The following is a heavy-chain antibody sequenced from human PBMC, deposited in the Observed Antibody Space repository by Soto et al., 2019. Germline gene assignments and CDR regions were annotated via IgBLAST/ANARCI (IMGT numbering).Heavy chain of an antibody. Sequence: GAPLKISAKASGCSYTSYWIAWVRVVGGKGLEWMGIIYPGDSDTRYSPSFQGQVTISADKSISNAYLQWSSLTASDTATYYCARQGSIANRRNWLDPWRQGSPVTVSS. V-gene: IGHV5-51*01. J-gene: IGHJ5*02. D-gene: IGHD6-6*01. CDR3: ARQGSIANRRNWLDP. CDR2: IYPGDSDT. CDR1: GCSYTSYW.